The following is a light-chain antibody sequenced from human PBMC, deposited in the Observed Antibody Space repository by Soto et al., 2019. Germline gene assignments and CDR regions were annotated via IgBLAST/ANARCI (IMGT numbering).Light chain of an antibody. V-gene: IGKV4-1*01. CDR1: QSLLYSFNNKNY. CDR3: QQYVHWPPGA. CDR2: WAS. Sequence: DIVMTQSPDSLTVSLGERATINCKSSQSLLYSFNNKNYLAWYQQKPGQPPKLLIHWASNREFGVPDRISGSGSGTDFTLTISSLQTEDVAVYYCQQYVHWPPGAFGQGTTVEIK. J-gene: IGKJ1*01.